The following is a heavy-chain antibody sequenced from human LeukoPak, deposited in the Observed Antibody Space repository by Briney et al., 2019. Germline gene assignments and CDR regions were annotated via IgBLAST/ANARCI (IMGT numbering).Heavy chain of an antibody. Sequence: SETLSLTCTVSGGSISSSSYYWGWIRQPPGKGLEWIGSIYYSGSTYYNPSLKSRVTISVDTSKNQFSLKLSSVTAADTAVYYCARVGTAMADFDYWGQGTLVTVSS. D-gene: IGHD5-18*01. CDR3: ARVGTAMADFDY. V-gene: IGHV4-39*07. CDR2: IYYSGST. J-gene: IGHJ4*02. CDR1: GGSISSSSYY.